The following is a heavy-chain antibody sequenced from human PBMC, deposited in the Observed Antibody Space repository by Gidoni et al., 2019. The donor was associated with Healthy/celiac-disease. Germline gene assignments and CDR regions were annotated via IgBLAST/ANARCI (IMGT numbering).Heavy chain of an antibody. D-gene: IGHD4-17*01. CDR1: GFTFSSYA. V-gene: IGHV3-30*01. CDR3: ARDALRWYRDTEIYYYYYMDV. Sequence: VQLVESGGGVVQLGRSLILSCAASGFTFSSYAMPWDRQAPGKGLEWVAVISYEGINKYYADSVKGRFTISRDNSKNTLYLQMNSLRAEDTAVYYCARDALRWYRDTEIYYYYYMDVWGKGTTVTVSS. J-gene: IGHJ6*03. CDR2: ISYEGINK.